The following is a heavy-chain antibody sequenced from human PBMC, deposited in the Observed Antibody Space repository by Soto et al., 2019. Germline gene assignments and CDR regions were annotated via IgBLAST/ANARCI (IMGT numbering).Heavy chain of an antibody. CDR2: INHSGST. J-gene: IGHJ4*02. CDR1: GGSFSGYY. CDR3: ALRSDIVVVPAAYYFDY. D-gene: IGHD2-2*01. V-gene: IGHV4-34*01. Sequence: SETLSLTFAVYGGSFSGYYWSWIRQPPGKGLEWIGEINHSGSTNYNPSLKSRVTISVDTSKNQFSLKLSSVTAADTAVYYCALRSDIVVVPAAYYFDYWGQGTLVTVSS.